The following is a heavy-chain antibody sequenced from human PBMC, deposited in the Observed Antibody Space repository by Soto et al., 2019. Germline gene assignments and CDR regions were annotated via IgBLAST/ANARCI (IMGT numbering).Heavy chain of an antibody. CDR2: ISYDGSDK. V-gene: IGHV3-30*18. CDR3: AEGRVVATSYFLH. CDR1: GFTFSSYG. J-gene: IGHJ1*01. D-gene: IGHD2-15*01. Sequence: QVQLVESGGGVVQPGRSLRLSCAASGFTFSSYGMHWVRQAPGKGLEWVAVISYDGSDKYYADSVKGRFTISRDNSNNTLYLRMDHLSAEVAAGYYFAEGRVVATSYFLHCFQGAVVIVFS.